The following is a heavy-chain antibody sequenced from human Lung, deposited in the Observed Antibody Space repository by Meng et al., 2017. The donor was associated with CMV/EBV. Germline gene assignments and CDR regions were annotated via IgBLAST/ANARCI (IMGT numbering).Heavy chain of an antibody. CDR2: IGDDGTND. J-gene: IGHJ6*02. D-gene: IGHD1-7*01. CDR3: EKEGGNSASSVYFYFGMDV. V-gene: IGHV3-30*02. CDR1: GFGFSSHR. Sequence: SWAASGFGFSSHRMHWVRQAPGKGLEWVEYIGDDGTNDKIKNSVKGRITISRDNCKNTLYMQMDRMTPEDTAVYYCEKEGGNSASSVYFYFGMDVWXQGPTVTVSS.